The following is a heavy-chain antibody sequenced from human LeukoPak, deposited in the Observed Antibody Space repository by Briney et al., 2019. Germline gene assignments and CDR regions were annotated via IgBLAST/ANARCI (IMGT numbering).Heavy chain of an antibody. Sequence: GASVKVSCKASGGTFSSYAISWVRQAPGQGLEWMGGIIPIFGTANYAQKFQGRVTITADESTSTAYMELSSLRSEDTAVYYCARAPRGLFGDFDYWGQGTLVTVSS. J-gene: IGHJ4*02. CDR1: GGTFSSYA. D-gene: IGHD3-10*02. CDR2: IIPIFGTA. V-gene: IGHV1-69*13. CDR3: ARAPRGLFGDFDY.